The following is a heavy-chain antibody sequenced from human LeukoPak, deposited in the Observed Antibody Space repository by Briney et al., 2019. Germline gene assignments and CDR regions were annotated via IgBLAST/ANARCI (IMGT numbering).Heavy chain of an antibody. CDR1: SGSISSYY. D-gene: IGHD3-22*01. CDR2: AYYSGST. CDR3: ARAYDSSGYYYKLGFDP. J-gene: IGHJ5*02. Sequence: SETLSLTCTVSSGSISSYYWSWIRQPPGKGLEWVGCAYYSGSTNYNPSLKSRASVSIDTSRKEVSLKLSSVTAADTAVYYCARAYDSSGYYYKLGFDPWGQGTLVTVSS. V-gene: IGHV4-59*08.